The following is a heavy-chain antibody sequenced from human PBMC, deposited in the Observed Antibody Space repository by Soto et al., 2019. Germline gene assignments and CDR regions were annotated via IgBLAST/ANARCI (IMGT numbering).Heavy chain of an antibody. CDR3: ARVTYYDILTGYYPLDYGMDV. Sequence: EVQLVESGGGLVQPGGSLRLSCAASGFTFSSYWMSWVRQAPGKGLEWVANIKQDGSEKYYVDSVKGRFTISRDNAKNSLYLQMNSLRAEDTAVYYCARVTYYDILTGYYPLDYGMDVWGQGTTVTVS. J-gene: IGHJ6*02. CDR1: GFTFSSYW. V-gene: IGHV3-7*01. CDR2: IKQDGSEK. D-gene: IGHD3-9*01.